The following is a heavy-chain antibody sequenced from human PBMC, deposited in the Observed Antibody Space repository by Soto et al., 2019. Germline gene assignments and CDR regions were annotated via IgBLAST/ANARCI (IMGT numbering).Heavy chain of an antibody. CDR3: ARNGTWRGYYYGMDV. D-gene: IGHD1-1*01. V-gene: IGHV1-69*01. CDR1: GGTFSSYA. J-gene: IGHJ6*02. Sequence: QVQLVQSGAEVKKPGSSVKVSCKASGGTFSSYAISWVRQAPGQGLEWMGGIIPIFGTANYSQKFQGRVTITAADSTSTADTELSSLRSEDTAVYYCARNGTWRGYYYGMDVWGQGTTVTVSS. CDR2: IIPIFGTA.